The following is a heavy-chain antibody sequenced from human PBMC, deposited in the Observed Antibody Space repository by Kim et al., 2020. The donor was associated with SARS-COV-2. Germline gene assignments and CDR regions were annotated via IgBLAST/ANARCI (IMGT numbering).Heavy chain of an antibody. J-gene: IGHJ6*02. CDR2: INTNTGNP. V-gene: IGHV7-4-1*02. CDR1: GYTFTSYA. Sequence: ASVKVSCKASGYTFTSYAMNWVRQAPGQGLEWMGWINTNTGNPTYAQGFTGRFVFSLDTSVSTAYLQISSLKAEDTAVYYCAREVPITIFGVVNREPYGMDVWGQGTTVTVSS. D-gene: IGHD3-3*01. CDR3: AREVPITIFGVVNREPYGMDV.